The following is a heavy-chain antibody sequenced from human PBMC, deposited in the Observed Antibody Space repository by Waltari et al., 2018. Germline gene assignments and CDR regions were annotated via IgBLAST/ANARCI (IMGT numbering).Heavy chain of an antibody. Sequence: EVHLVESGGGLVQPGGSLRRSCAASGFTFTDYWRSWVRQAPGKGPEWVANIHKDGSEKNYVDYVKGRFTISRDNAKDSVYLQMNSLRADDTAMYYCVRDHWGPDYWGQGTLVTVSS. CDR2: IHKDGSEK. CDR1: GFTFTDYW. J-gene: IGHJ4*02. D-gene: IGHD7-27*01. V-gene: IGHV3-7*01. CDR3: VRDHWGPDY.